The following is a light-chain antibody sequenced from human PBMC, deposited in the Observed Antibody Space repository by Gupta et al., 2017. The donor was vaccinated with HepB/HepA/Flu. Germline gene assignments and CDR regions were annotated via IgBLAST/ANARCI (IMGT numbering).Light chain of an antibody. CDR2: CAS. Sequence: DIVMTQSPDSLAVTLGQRATINCKSSQSVFRSSTNKNYVACYQQQPGRPPKLLSLCASTRESGVPELSSGSGSGKVITIIISAVEAEDGAFYYGQQYYSTPPTFGQGTKVEIK. V-gene: IGKV4-1*01. J-gene: IGKJ1*01. CDR3: QQYYSTPPT. CDR1: QSVFRSSTNKNY.